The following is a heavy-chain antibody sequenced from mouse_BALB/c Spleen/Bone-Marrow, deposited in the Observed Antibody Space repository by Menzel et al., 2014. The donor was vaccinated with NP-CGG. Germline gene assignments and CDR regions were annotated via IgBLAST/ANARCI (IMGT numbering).Heavy chain of an antibody. D-gene: IGHD1-1*01. J-gene: IGHJ3*01. CDR2: IDPANGNT. V-gene: IGHV14-3*02. CDR3: ASYYYGSAWFAY. CDR1: GFNIKDTY. Sequence: VQLQQSGAELVKPGASVKLSCTASGFNIKDTYMHWVKQRPEQGLEWIGRIDPANGNTKYDPKFQGKATITADTSSHTAYLQLSSLTSEDTAVYYCASYYYGSAWFAYWGQGTLVTVSA.